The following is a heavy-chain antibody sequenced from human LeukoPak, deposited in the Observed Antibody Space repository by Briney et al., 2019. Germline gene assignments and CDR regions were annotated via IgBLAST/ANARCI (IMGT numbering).Heavy chain of an antibody. CDR2: INPNTGAT. Sequence: ASVKASXKASGYTFTGYYMHWVRQAPGQGVEWMGWINPNTGATNYAQKFQGRVTMTRDTTISAAFMELTRLTSDDTAVYYCASYPRYSSSPPFDYWGQGTLVTVSS. V-gene: IGHV1-2*02. CDR1: GYTFTGYY. J-gene: IGHJ4*02. CDR3: ASYPRYSSSPPFDY. D-gene: IGHD6-6*01.